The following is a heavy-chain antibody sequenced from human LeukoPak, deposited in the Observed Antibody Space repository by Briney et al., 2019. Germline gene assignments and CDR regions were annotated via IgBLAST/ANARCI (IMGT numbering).Heavy chain of an antibody. J-gene: IGHJ4*02. V-gene: IGHV4-34*01. D-gene: IGHD3-22*01. CDR3: ARGLRDSSGYYYFDY. CDR1: GGSFSGYY. Sequence: SETLSLTCAAYGGSFSGYYWSWVRQPPGKGLGWIGEINHSGSTNYNPSLKSRVTISVDTSKNQFSLKLSSVTAADTAVYYCARGLRDSSGYYYFDYWGQGTLVTVSS. CDR2: INHSGST.